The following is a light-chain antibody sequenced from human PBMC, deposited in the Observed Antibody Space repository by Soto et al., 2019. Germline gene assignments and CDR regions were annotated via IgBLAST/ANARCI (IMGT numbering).Light chain of an antibody. CDR3: QQYGSSPRT. V-gene: IGKV3-20*01. CDR2: GAS. Sequence: EIVLTQSPGTLSLSPGERVTLSCRASRSVSGSYLAWYQQKPGQAPRLLIYGASNRATGIPDRFSGSGSGTDFTLTISRLEPEDFAVYYCQQYGSSPRTFGQGTKVDIK. J-gene: IGKJ1*01. CDR1: RSVSGSY.